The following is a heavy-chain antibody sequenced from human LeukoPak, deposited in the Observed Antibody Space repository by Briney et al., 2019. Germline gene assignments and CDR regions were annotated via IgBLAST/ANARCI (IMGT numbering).Heavy chain of an antibody. J-gene: IGHJ4*02. CDR3: ASLFEGDYYDSSGYYYDRAKFDY. CDR1: GGSISSSS. CDR2: INHSGST. V-gene: IGHV4-34*01. D-gene: IGHD3-22*01. Sequence: SETLSLTCSVSGGSISSSSWHWIRQPPGKGLEWIGEINHSGSTNYNPSLKSRVTISVDTSKNQFSLKLSSVTAADTAVYYCASLFEGDYYDSSGYYYDRAKFDYWGQGTLVTVSS.